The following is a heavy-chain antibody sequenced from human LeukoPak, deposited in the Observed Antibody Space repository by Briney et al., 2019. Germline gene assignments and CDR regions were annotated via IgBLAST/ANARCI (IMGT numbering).Heavy chain of an antibody. J-gene: IGHJ4*02. V-gene: IGHV3-21*01. CDR3: AREGIQLQLGIPWGPNYLDY. CDR1: GFTFSSYS. D-gene: IGHD7-27*01. CDR2: ISSSSSYI. Sequence: GGSLRLSCAASGFTFSSYSMNWVRQAPGKGLEWVSSISSSSSYIYYADSVKGRFTISRDNAKNSLYLQMNSLRAEDTAVYYCAREGIQLQLGIPWGPNYLDYWGQGTLVTVSS.